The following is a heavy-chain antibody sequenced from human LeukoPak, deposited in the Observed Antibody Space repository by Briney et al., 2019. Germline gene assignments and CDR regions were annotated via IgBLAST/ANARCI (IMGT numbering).Heavy chain of an antibody. J-gene: IGHJ4*02. CDR2: ISYDGSNK. D-gene: IGHD3-10*01. CDR3: AKDLHYYGSGSYYMSDY. CDR1: GFTFSSYG. Sequence: GGSLRLSCAASGFTFSSYGMHWVRQAPGKGLEWVAVISYDGSNKYYADSVKGRFTISRDNSKNTLYLQMNSLRAEDTAVYYCAKDLHYYGSGSYYMSDYWGQGTLVTVSS. V-gene: IGHV3-30*18.